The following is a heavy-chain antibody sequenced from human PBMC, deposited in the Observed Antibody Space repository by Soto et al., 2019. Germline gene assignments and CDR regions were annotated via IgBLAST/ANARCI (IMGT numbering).Heavy chain of an antibody. J-gene: IGHJ5*02. CDR3: ARREDYYDSSGYGDWFDP. CDR2: TSAYNGNT. Sequence: QVQLVQSGAEVKKPGASVKVSCKASGYTFTSYGISWVRQAPGQGLEWMGWTSAYNGNTNYAQKLQGRVTMTTDTSTSTAYMELRSLRSDDTAVYYCARREDYYDSSGYGDWFDPWGQGTLVTVSS. V-gene: IGHV1-18*04. D-gene: IGHD3-22*01. CDR1: GYTFTSYG.